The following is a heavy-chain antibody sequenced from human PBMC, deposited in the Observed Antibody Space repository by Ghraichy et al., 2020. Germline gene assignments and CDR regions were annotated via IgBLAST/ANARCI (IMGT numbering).Heavy chain of an antibody. CDR1: GFTFSSYS. CDR3: ARDLGKPLYDSSGYPFDY. J-gene: IGHJ4*02. V-gene: IGHV3-21*01. CDR2: ISSSSSYI. Sequence: GGSLRLSCAASGFTFSSYSMNWVRQAPGKGLEWVSSISSSSSYIYYADSVKGRFTISRDNAKNSLYLQMNSLRAEDTAVYYCARDLGKPLYDSSGYPFDYWGQGILVTVSS. D-gene: IGHD3-22*01.